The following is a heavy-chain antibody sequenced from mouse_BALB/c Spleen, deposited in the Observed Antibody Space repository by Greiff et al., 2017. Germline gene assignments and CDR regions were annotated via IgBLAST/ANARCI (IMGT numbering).Heavy chain of an antibody. Sequence: QVQLQQSGAELAKPGASVKMSCKASGYTFTSYWMHWVKQRPGQGLEWIGYINPSTGYTEYNQKFKDKATLTADKSSSTAYMQLSSLTSEDSAVYYCARRGAYWYFDVWGAGTTVTVSS. CDR1: GYTFTSYW. CDR3: ARRGAYWYFDV. J-gene: IGHJ1*01. CDR2: INPSTGYT. V-gene: IGHV1-7*01.